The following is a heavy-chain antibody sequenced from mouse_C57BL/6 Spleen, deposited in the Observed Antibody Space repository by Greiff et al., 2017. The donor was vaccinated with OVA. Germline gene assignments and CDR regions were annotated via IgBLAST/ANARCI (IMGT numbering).Heavy chain of an antibody. D-gene: IGHD2-2*01. J-gene: IGHJ1*03. CDR2: IYPGDGDT. CDR3: ARPGYDGYFDV. V-gene: IGHV1-82*01. CDR1: GYAFSSSW. Sequence: VQLQQSGPELVKPWASVKISCKASGYAFSSSWMNWVKQRPGKGLEWIGRIYPGDGDTNYNGKFKGKATLTADKSSSTAYMQLSSLTSEDSAVYFCARPGYDGYFDVWGTGTTVTVSS.